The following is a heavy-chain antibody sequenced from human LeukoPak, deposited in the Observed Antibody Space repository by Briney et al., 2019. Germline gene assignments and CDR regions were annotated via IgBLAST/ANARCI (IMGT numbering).Heavy chain of an antibody. CDR1: GFTFSSYA. CDR3: ARDGSWYYDFWSGYSGNYYYYYYMDV. J-gene: IGHJ6*03. V-gene: IGHV3-30*01. D-gene: IGHD3-3*01. CDR2: ISYDGSNK. Sequence: GGSLRLSSVASGFTFSSYAMHWVRQAPGKGLEWVAVISYDGSNKYYADSVKGRFTISRGNSKNTLYLQMNSLRAEDTAVYYCARDGSWYYDFWSGYSGNYYYYYYMDVWGKGTTVTVSS.